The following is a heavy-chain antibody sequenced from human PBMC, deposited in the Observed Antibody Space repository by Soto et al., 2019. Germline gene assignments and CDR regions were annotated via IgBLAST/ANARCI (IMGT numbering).Heavy chain of an antibody. J-gene: IGHJ3*02. CDR3: ARQGRVVRTAFDI. D-gene: IGHD2-15*01. CDR2: IYYSGST. CDR1: GGSISSSSYY. Sequence: SETLSLTCTVSGGSISSSSYYWGWIRQPPGKGLEWIGSIYYSGSTYYNPSLKSRVTISVDTSKNQFSLKLSSVTAADTAVYYCARQGRVVRTAFDIWGQGTMVTVSS. V-gene: IGHV4-39*01.